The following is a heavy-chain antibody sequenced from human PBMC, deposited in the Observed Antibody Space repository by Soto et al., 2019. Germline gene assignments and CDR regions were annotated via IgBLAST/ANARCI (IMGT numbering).Heavy chain of an antibody. CDR3: ARGFGQYDILTGPHRRRFGMDV. V-gene: IGHV1-69*13. D-gene: IGHD3-9*01. CDR2: IIPIFGTA. Sequence: SVKVSCKASGGTFSSYAISWVRQAPGQGLEWMGGIIPIFGTANYAQKFQGRVTITADESTSTAYMELSSLRSEDTAVYYCARGFGQYDILTGPHRRRFGMDVWGQGTTVPVSS. CDR1: GGTFSSYA. J-gene: IGHJ6*02.